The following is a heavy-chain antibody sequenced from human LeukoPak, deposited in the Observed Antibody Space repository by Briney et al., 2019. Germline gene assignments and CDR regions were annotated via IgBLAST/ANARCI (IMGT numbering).Heavy chain of an antibody. CDR3: ARGGEQLLIPTPFDY. Sequence: SETLSLTCTVSGGSNSSYYWSWIRQPPGKGLEWIGYIYYSGSTNYNPSLKSRVTISVDTSKNQFSLKLSSVTAADTAVYYCARGGEQLLIPTPFDYWGQGTLVTVSS. J-gene: IGHJ4*02. CDR1: GGSNSSYY. CDR2: IYYSGST. D-gene: IGHD2-2*01. V-gene: IGHV4-59*12.